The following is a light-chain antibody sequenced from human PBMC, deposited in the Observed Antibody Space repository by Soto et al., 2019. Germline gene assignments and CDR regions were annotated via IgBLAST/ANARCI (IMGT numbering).Light chain of an antibody. CDR3: QQYKQWPVA. Sequence: VMTQSPTTLSVSPGERATLSCRASHSVGSNLAWYQQNLGQAPRLLIYGASTRATGVPARFRGSGSATQFTLTISSLQSEDFGFYYCQQYKQWPVAFGGGTKVEIK. CDR1: HSVGSN. J-gene: IGKJ4*01. V-gene: IGKV3-15*01. CDR2: GAS.